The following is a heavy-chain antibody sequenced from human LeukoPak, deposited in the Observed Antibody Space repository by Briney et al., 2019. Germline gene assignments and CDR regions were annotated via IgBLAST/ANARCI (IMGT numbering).Heavy chain of an antibody. CDR2: ISCSGAKT. J-gene: IGHJ4*02. CDR3: AKEYSGSFSPFPSYFDY. CDR1: GFTFSTYA. V-gene: IGHV3-23*01. D-gene: IGHD1-26*01. Sequence: GGSLRLSCAASGFTFSTYAMNWVRQAPGKGLAWVSAISCSGAKTYYADFVKGRFTISRDNSKNTLYLQMNSLRAEDTAVYYCAKEYSGSFSPFPSYFDYWGQGTLVTVSS.